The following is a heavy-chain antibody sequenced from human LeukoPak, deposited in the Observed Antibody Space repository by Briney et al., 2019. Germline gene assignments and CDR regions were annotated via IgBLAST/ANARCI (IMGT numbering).Heavy chain of an antibody. CDR1: GFTFDDYA. V-gene: IGHV3-9*01. CDR2: ISWNSGSI. J-gene: IGHJ6*02. D-gene: IGHD4-17*01. Sequence: GGSLRLSCEASGFTFDDYAMHWVRQAPGKGLEWVSGISWNSGSIGYADSVKGRFTISRDNAKNSLYLQMNSLRAEDTAVYYCAGVLMTTVTEHYYYGMDVWGQGTTVTVSS. CDR3: AGVLMTTVTEHYYYGMDV.